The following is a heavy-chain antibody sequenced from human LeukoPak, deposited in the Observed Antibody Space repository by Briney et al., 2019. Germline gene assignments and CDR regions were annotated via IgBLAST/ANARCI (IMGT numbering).Heavy chain of an antibody. CDR3: ARLTYYDFWSGYNYAFDI. J-gene: IGHJ3*02. CDR2: MNPNSGNT. V-gene: IGHV1-8*01. D-gene: IGHD3-3*01. CDR1: GYTFTSSD. Sequence: ASVKVSCKASGYTFTSSDITWVRQAAGQGLEWMGWMNPNSGNTRYAQKFQGRVTMTRDTSISTAYMELSRLRSDDTAVYYCARLTYYDFWSGYNYAFDIWGQGTMVTVSS.